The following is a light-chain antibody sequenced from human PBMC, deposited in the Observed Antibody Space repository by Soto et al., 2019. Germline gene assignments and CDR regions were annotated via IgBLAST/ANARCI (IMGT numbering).Light chain of an antibody. CDR1: QSITTF. CDR3: QQYSTDPLT. V-gene: IGKV1-5*01. J-gene: IGKJ4*01. CDR2: DAS. Sequence: DIQMTHSPSTLSASIGDRVTITCRASQSITTFLAWYQQKPGKAPQILIYDASKLEPGVPSRLSGGGSGTEFTLTISSLQPDDFATYYCQQYSTDPLTFGGGTKVDIK.